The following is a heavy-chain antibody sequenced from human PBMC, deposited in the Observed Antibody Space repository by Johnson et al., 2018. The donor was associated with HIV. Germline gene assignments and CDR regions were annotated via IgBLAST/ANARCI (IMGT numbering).Heavy chain of an antibody. V-gene: IGHV3-30*02. J-gene: IGHJ3*02. CDR3: AKDERQLGGWSHAFDM. CDR1: GFTFSNYG. D-gene: IGHD7-27*01. CDR2: IRYDGSIK. Sequence: QVQLVESGGGVVQPGGSLRLSCVASGFTFSNYGMHWVRQAPGKGLEWVAFIRYDGSIKYYADSVKGQFTISRDNSKNTLYLQMRSLRGEDTAVYYCAKDERQLGGWSHAFDMWGQGTKVSVSS.